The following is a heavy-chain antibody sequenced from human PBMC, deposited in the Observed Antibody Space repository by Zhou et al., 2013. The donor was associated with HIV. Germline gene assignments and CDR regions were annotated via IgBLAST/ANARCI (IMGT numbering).Heavy chain of an antibody. D-gene: IGHD1-26*01. Sequence: QVLLVQSGAEVKKPGASVKVSCKASGYTFTGYYMHWVRQAPGQGLEWMGWITPNSGGTKYAQKFQGRVTMTRDTSISTAYMELSRLRSDDTAVYYCARDRNSGSYGHDAFDIWGQGTMVTVSS. V-gene: IGHV1-2*02. CDR1: GYTFTGYY. J-gene: IGHJ3*02. CDR3: ARDRNSGSYGHDAFDI. CDR2: ITPNSGGT.